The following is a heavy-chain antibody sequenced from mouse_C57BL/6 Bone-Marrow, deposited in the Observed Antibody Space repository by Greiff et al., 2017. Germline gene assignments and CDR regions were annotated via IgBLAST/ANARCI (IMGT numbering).Heavy chain of an antibody. Sequence: VQLQQPGAELVKPGASVKMSCKASGYPFTSYWITWVTQRPGQGLEWIGAIYPGSGSTNYNEKFKSKATLTVDTSSSTAYMQLSSLTSEDSAVYYCATYDGYHWYFDVWGTGTTVTVSS. CDR3: ATYDGYHWYFDV. J-gene: IGHJ1*03. CDR2: IYPGSGST. V-gene: IGHV1-55*01. D-gene: IGHD2-3*01. CDR1: GYPFTSYW.